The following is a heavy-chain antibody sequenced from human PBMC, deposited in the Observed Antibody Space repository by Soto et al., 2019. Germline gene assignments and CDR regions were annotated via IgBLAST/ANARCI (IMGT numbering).Heavy chain of an antibody. V-gene: IGHV3-30-3*01. J-gene: IGHJ4*02. D-gene: IGHD2-21*01. CDR2: ILHDGNNK. CDR3: ARDEELWGYCDLGY. CDR1: GCTFSIDI. Sequence: QVQLVESGGGVVQPGGSLRLSCAASGCTFSIDILHWLRQAPGQGLEWVAMILHDGNNKYYADSVKGRFTSSRDNSKSTLYLQVDSLRTEDTAVSYCARDEELWGYCDLGYWGQGTLFTVSA.